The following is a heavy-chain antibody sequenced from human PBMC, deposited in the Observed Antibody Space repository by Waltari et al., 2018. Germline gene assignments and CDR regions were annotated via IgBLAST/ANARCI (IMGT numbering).Heavy chain of an antibody. Sequence: QVQLQESGPGLVKPSQTLSLTCTVSGGSISSGDYYWSWIRQPPGKGLDWIGYIYYSGSTYYNPSLKSRVTISVDTSKNQFSLKLSSVTAADTAVYYCARDLPSYGDEFDYWGQGTLVTVSS. J-gene: IGHJ4*02. V-gene: IGHV4-30-4*08. CDR1: GGSISSGDYY. CDR3: ARDLPSYGDEFDY. D-gene: IGHD4-17*01. CDR2: IYYSGST.